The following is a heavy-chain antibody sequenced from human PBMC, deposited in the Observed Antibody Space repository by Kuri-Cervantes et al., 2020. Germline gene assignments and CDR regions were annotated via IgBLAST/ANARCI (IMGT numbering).Heavy chain of an antibody. D-gene: IGHD4-23*01. CDR2: IYYSGST. J-gene: IGHJ5*02. CDR3: ARGAPGQLPRWFDP. Sequence: SETLSLTCTVSGGSISSYYWSWIRQPPGKGLEWIGYIYYSGSTNYNPSLKSRVTISVDTSKNQFSLKLSSVTAADTAVYYCARGAPGQLPRWFDPWGQGTLVTVSS. V-gene: IGHV4-59*12. CDR1: GGSISSYY.